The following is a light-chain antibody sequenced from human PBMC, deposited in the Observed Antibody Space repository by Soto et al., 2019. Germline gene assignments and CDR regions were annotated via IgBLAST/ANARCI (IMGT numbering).Light chain of an antibody. Sequence: EIVMTQSPATLSVSPGERATLSCRASQSVGSNLAWYQQKPGQAPRLLIYAASTRATGIPARFSGSGSGTEFTLTISSLQSEDFAVYYCQQYNNWSFGQATRLEIK. CDR1: QSVGSN. CDR3: QQYNNWS. CDR2: AAS. J-gene: IGKJ5*01. V-gene: IGKV3-15*01.